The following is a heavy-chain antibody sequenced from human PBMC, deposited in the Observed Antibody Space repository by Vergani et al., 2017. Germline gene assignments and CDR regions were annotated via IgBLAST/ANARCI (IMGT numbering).Heavy chain of an antibody. D-gene: IGHD6-19*01. CDR1: GFTFSSYA. CDR2: ISGSGGST. Sequence: EVQLLESGGGLVQPGGSLRLSCAASGFTFSSYAMSWVRQAPGKGLEWVSTISGSGGSTYYADSVKGRFTISRDNSKNTLYLQMNSRRAEDTAVYYCAKESGPGIAVAGTLYWGQGTLVTVSS. CDR3: AKESGPGIAVAGTLY. J-gene: IGHJ4*02. V-gene: IGHV3-23*01.